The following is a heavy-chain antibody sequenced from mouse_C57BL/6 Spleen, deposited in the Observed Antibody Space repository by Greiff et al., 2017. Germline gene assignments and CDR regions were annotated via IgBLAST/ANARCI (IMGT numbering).Heavy chain of an antibody. D-gene: IGHD2-5*01. J-gene: IGHJ2*01. V-gene: IGHV1-55*01. CDR1: GYTFTSYW. CDR3: ARESYYSNYFDY. Sequence: VQLQQPGAELVKPGASVKMSCKASGYTFTSYWITWVKQRPGQGLEWIGDIYPGSGSTNYNEKFKSKATLTVDTSSSTAYMQLSSRTSEDSAVYYCARESYYSNYFDYWGQGTTLTVSS. CDR2: IYPGSGST.